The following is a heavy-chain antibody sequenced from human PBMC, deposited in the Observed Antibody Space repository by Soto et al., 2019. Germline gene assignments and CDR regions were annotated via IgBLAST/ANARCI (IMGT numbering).Heavy chain of an antibody. J-gene: IGHJ2*01. V-gene: IGHV4-38-2*01. D-gene: IGHD4-4*01. Sequence: SETLSLTCAVSGYSISSGYYWGWIRQPPGKGLEWIGSIYHSGSSYYNPSLKSRVTISVDTSKNQFSLKLSSVTAADTAVYYCARPFRNYGGDWYFDLWGRGTLVTVSS. CDR3: ARPFRNYGGDWYFDL. CDR1: GYSISSGYY. CDR2: IYHSGSS.